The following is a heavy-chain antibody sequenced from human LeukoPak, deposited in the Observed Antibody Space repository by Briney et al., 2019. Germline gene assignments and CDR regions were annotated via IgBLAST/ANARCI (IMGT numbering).Heavy chain of an antibody. Sequence: AGGSLRLSCAASGFTFSSFWLTWVRQAPGKGLEWVANIKEDGSKKYYVDSVKGRFTISRDNAKNSLYLQMNSLRAEDTALYFCVSNWGSYPDCWGQGALVTVSS. CDR2: IKEDGSKK. D-gene: IGHD3-16*01. J-gene: IGHJ4*02. CDR3: VSNWGSYPDC. V-gene: IGHV3-7*01. CDR1: GFTFSSFW.